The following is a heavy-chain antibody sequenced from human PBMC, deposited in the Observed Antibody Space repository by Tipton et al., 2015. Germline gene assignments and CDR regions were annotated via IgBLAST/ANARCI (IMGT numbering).Heavy chain of an antibody. J-gene: IGHJ2*01. CDR2: ISSSGSTI. CDR1: GFTFSSYE. CDR3: AKAPTGIASGGDRYFDI. V-gene: IGHV3-48*03. D-gene: IGHD6-13*01. Sequence: SLRLSCAASGFTFSSYEMNWVRQAPGKGLEWVSYISSSGSTIYYADSVKGRFTISRDNAENSLYLQLNSLRSEDTALYYCAKAPTGIASGGDRYFDIWGRGTLVTVSS.